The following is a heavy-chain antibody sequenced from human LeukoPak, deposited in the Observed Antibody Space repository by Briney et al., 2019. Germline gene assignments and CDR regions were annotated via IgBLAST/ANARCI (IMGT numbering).Heavy chain of an antibody. D-gene: IGHD3-16*01. CDR3: ARGGGLDV. CDR1: GFTFSSYS. CDR2: INHNGNVN. Sequence: GGSLRLSCAASGFTFSSYSMNWARQAPGKGLEWVASINHNGNVNYYVDSVKGRFTISRDNAKNSLYLQMSNLRAEDTAVYFCARGGGLDVWGQGATVTVSS. J-gene: IGHJ6*02. V-gene: IGHV3-7*03.